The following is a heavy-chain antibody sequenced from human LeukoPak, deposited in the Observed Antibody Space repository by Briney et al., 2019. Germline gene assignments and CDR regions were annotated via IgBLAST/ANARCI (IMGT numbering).Heavy chain of an antibody. CDR2: IHRRGEQT. CDR3: ARDGEYGTGSYYRGCFDY. D-gene: IGHD3-10*01. V-gene: IGHV1-2*02. CDR1: GYSFTAFY. J-gene: IGHJ4*02. Sequence: SVKVSRKACGYSFTAFYIHCATDARRQGLVWMGWIHRRGEQTNYENKFRSRVTMTRDTSSSTAYMDLGSLGSDDTAVYYCARDGEYGTGSYYRGCFDYWGQGTLVTVSS.